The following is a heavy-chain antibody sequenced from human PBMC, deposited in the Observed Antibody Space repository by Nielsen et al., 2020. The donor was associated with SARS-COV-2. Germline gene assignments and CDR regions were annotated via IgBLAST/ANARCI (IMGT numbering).Heavy chain of an antibody. D-gene: IGHD3-10*01. J-gene: IGHJ4*02. CDR3: AKDIGGVRGSLGY. V-gene: IGHV3-9*01. CDR2: ISWNSGSI. Sequence: SLKISCAASGFTFDGYAMHWVRQAPGKGLEWVSGISWNSGSIGYADSVKGRFTISRDNAKNSLYLQMNSLRAEDTALYYCAKDIGGVRGSLGYWGQGTLVTVSS. CDR1: GFTFDGYA.